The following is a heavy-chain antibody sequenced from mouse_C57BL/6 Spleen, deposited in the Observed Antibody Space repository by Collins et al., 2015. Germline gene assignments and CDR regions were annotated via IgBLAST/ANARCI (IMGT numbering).Heavy chain of an antibody. Sequence: FQLQQSGPELVKPGASVKLSCKASGYTFTSYWMHWVKQRPGQGLEWIGMIHPNSGSTNYNEKFKSKATLTVDKSSSTAYMQLSSLTSEDSAVYYCARTGNAMDYWGQGTSVTVSS. CDR2: IHPNSGST. J-gene: IGHJ4*01. V-gene: IGHV1-64*01. CDR1: GYTFTSYW. D-gene: IGHD4-1*01. CDR3: ARTGNAMDY.